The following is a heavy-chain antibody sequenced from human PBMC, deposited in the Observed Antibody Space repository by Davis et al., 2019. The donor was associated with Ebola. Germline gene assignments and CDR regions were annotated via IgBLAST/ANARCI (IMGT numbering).Heavy chain of an antibody. CDR2: IIPIFGTA. J-gene: IGHJ5*02. Sequence: SVKVSCKASGGTFSSYAISWVRQAPGQGLEWMGGIIPIFGTANYAQKFQGRVTITANKSTSTAYMELSSLRSEDTAVYYCAREVDYYDSSGYYLGWFDPWGQGTLVTVSS. CDR3: AREVDYYDSSGYYLGWFDP. D-gene: IGHD3-22*01. V-gene: IGHV1-69*06. CDR1: GGTFSSYA.